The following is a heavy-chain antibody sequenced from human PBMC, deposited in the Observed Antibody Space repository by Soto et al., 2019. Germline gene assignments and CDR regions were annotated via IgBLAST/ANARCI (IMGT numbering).Heavy chain of an antibody. V-gene: IGHV4-59*01. CDR2: VHNTGNT. CDR1: GGSISDYF. CDR3: ASAYYYGSGSHPYFYYGMDV. J-gene: IGHJ6*02. Sequence: QVQLQESGPGLVKPSETLSLTCTVSGGSISDYFWSWIRQPPGKGLEWVGYVHNTGNTKYNPSLKRRVTISVDTSKRQFSLKLSSVTAADAAVYYCASAYYYGSGSHPYFYYGMDVWGQGTTVTVSS. D-gene: IGHD3-10*01.